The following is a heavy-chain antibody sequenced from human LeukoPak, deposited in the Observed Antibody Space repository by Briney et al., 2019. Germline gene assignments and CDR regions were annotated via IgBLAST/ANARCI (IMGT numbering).Heavy chain of an antibody. J-gene: IGHJ5*02. Sequence: ASVKVSCKASGYTFTRYYMHWVRQAPGQGLEWMGWINPNSGGTNYAQKFQGRVTMTRDTSISTAYMELSRLRSDDTAVYYCAKDYGDYCWFDPWGQGTLVTVSS. CDR1: GYTFTRYY. CDR3: AKDYGDYCWFDP. D-gene: IGHD4-17*01. CDR2: INPNSGGT. V-gene: IGHV1-2*02.